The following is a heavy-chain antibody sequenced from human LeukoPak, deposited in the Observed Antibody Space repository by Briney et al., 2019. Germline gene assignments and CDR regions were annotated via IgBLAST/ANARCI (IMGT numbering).Heavy chain of an antibody. D-gene: IGHD3-22*01. J-gene: IGHJ3*02. CDR1: GGSISSYY. CDR3: ARLGPLDSSGYPNDACDI. V-gene: IGHV4-59*08. Sequence: SETLSLTCTVSGGSISSYYWSWIRQPPGKGLEWIGYIYYSGSTNYNPSLKSRVTRSVDTSKNQFSLKLSSVTAADTAVYYCARLGPLDSSGYPNDACDIWRQGTMDTVPS. CDR2: IYYSGST.